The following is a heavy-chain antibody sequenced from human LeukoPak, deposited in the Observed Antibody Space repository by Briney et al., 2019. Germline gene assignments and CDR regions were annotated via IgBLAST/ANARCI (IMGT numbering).Heavy chain of an antibody. CDR2: ISAYNGNI. CDR1: SYTFTSYA. D-gene: IGHD2-2*01. V-gene: IGHV1-18*01. Sequence: VASVKVSCKAYSYTFTSYAISWVRQAPGQGLEWMGRISAYNGNINYAQKLQGRVTMTTHTSTSTAYMELRSLRSDDTAVYYCAITRLNWFDPWGQGTLVTVSS. J-gene: IGHJ5*02. CDR3: AITRLNWFDP.